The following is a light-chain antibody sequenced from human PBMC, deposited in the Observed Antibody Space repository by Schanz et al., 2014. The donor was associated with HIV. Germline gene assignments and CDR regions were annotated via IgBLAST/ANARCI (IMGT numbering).Light chain of an antibody. CDR3: GSYGGSDNMV. CDR2: EVS. V-gene: IGLV2-8*01. CDR1: SSDIGTYNR. Sequence: QSALTQPPSVSGSPGQSVTISCTGTSSDIGTYNRLSWYQQHPGKAPKLMIYEVSKRPSGVPDRFSGSKSGNTASLTVSGLQADDEADYYCGSYGGSDNMVFGGGTQLT. J-gene: IGLJ3*02.